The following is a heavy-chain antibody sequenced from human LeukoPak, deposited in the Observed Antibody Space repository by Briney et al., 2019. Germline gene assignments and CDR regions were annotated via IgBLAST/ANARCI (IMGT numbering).Heavy chain of an antibody. Sequence: SETLSLTCTVSGGSISSYYWSWIRQPPGKGLEWIGYIYYSGSTNYNPSLKSRVTISVDTSKNQFSLELSSVTAADTAVYYCARVYYYDSSDLYFDPWGQGTLVTVSS. CDR3: ARVYYYDSSDLYFDP. J-gene: IGHJ5*02. D-gene: IGHD3-22*01. CDR1: GGSISSYY. V-gene: IGHV4-59*08. CDR2: IYYSGST.